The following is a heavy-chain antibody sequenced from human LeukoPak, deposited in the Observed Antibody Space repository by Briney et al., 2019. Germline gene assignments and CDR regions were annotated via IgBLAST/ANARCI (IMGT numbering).Heavy chain of an antibody. CDR2: IYYSGST. CDR3: ARIERDIVVVPAAMHAFDI. CDR1: GGSISSSSYY. Sequence: SETLSLTCTVSGGSISSSSYYWGWIRQPPGKGLEWIGSIYYSGSTHYNPSLKSRVTISVDTSKNQFSLKLSSVTAADTAVYYCARIERDIVVVPAAMHAFDIWGQGTMVTVSS. J-gene: IGHJ3*02. V-gene: IGHV4-39*07. D-gene: IGHD2-2*01.